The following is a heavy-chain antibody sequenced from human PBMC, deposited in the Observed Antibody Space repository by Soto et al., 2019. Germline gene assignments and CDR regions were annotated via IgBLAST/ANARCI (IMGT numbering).Heavy chain of an antibody. CDR1: GGSFSGYY. D-gene: IGHD6-19*01. CDR2: INHSGST. CDR3: ARAQWLVYGMDV. J-gene: IGHJ6*02. Sequence: PSETLSLTCAVYGGSFSGYYWSWIRQPPGKGLEWIGEINHSGSTNYNPSLKSRVTISVDTSKNQSSLKLSSVTAADTAVYYCARAQWLVYGMDVWGQGTTVTVS. V-gene: IGHV4-34*01.